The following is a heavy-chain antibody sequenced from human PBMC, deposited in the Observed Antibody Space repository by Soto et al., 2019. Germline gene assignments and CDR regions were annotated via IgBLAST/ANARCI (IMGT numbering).Heavy chain of an antibody. Sequence: ASVKVSCKTSGYTFTDYYMHWVRQAPGQGLEGMGWINPNSGGTNYAQKFQGRVTMTRDTSISTAYMELSRLRSDDTAVYYCARSYYYDSSGYPNLLSPCGQGTLVTGSS. CDR2: INPNSGGT. D-gene: IGHD3-22*01. CDR3: ARSYYYDSSGYPNLLSP. CDR1: GYTFTDYY. V-gene: IGHV1-2*02. J-gene: IGHJ5*02.